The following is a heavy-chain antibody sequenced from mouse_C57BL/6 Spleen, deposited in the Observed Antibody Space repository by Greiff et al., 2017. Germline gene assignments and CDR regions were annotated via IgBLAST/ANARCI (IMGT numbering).Heavy chain of an antibody. J-gene: IGHJ3*01. CDR3: AAMVTTPGWFAY. Sequence: VQLQQPGAELVMPGASVKLSCKASGYTFTSYWMHWVKQRPGQGLEWIGEIDPSDSYTNYNQKFKGKSTLTVDKSSSTAYMQLSSLTSEDSAVYYCAAMVTTPGWFAYWGQGTLVTVSA. CDR1: GYTFTSYW. V-gene: IGHV1-69*01. CDR2: IDPSDSYT. D-gene: IGHD2-2*01.